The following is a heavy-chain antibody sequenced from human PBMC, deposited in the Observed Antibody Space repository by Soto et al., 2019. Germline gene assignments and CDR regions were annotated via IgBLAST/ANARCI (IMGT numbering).Heavy chain of an antibody. V-gene: IGHV4-59*08. J-gene: IGHJ4*02. D-gene: IGHD7-27*01. Sequence: QVQLQESGPGLVKPSETLSLTCTVSGDSISTYYWTWIRQPPGKGLEWIAFIYYGGSTNYNPSLKGRVTISVDTSKDQFSLTLNSVTAADTAVYYCARPGRDWGSLEYWGQGTRVTVSS. CDR2: IYYGGST. CDR3: ARPGRDWGSLEY. CDR1: GDSISTYY.